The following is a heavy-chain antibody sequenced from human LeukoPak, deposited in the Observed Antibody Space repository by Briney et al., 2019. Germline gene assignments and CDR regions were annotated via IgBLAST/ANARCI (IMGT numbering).Heavy chain of an antibody. J-gene: IGHJ5*02. V-gene: IGHV3-74*01. D-gene: IGHD1-26*01. CDR3: AREGGSYYYYWFDP. CDR2: INSDGSST. CDR1: GFTFSSYW. Sequence: PGGSLRLSCAASGFTFSSYWMHWVRQAPGKGLVWVSRINSDGSSTSYADSVKGRFTISKDNAKNTLYLQMNSLRAEDTAVYYCAREGGSYYYYWFDPWGQGTLVTVSS.